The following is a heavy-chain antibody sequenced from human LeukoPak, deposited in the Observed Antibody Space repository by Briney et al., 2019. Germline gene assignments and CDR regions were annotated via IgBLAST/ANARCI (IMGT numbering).Heavy chain of an antibody. J-gene: IGHJ4*02. CDR1: GFTFSSYT. V-gene: IGHV3-21*01. D-gene: IGHD2-21*02. Sequence: GGSLRLSCAASGFTFSSYTMTWVRQAPGKGLEWVSSISSSSSYIYYADSMKGRFTISRDNAKNTLYLQMNSLRAEDTAVYYCARGSAYCGGDCPDYWGQGTLVTVSS. CDR2: ISSSSSYI. CDR3: ARGSAYCGGDCPDY.